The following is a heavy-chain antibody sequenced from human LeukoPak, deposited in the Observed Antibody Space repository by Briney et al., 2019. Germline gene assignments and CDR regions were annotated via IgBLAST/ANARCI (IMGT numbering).Heavy chain of an antibody. Sequence: GGSLRLSCAASGFPFSSSWVHWVRQAPGKGLVWVSRISGDGGSTEYADSVKGRFAISRDNAKNTLYLQMNSLRAEDTAVYYCAARFRNGLDIWGQGTMVTVSS. CDR1: GFPFSSSW. D-gene: IGHD2-8*01. J-gene: IGHJ3*02. CDR2: ISGDGGST. CDR3: AARFRNGLDI. V-gene: IGHV3-74*01.